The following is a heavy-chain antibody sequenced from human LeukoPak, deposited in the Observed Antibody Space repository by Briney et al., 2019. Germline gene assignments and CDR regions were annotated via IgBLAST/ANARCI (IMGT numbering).Heavy chain of an antibody. CDR1: GFSFSNHG. J-gene: IGHJ4*02. CDR2: IASDGGAK. Sequence: GGSLRLSCVASGFSFSNHGMHWVRQAPGKGLEWVSVIASDGGAKFYADSVKGRFTLSRDNSKDMFFLQMNFLTVEDTAIYYCAREATWGQWYFDHWGQGTPVTVSS. V-gene: IGHV3-30*03. CDR3: AREATWGQWYFDH. D-gene: IGHD6-19*01.